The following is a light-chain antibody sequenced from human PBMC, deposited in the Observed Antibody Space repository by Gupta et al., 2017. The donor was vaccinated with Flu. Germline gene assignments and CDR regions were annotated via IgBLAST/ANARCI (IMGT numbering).Light chain of an antibody. CDR2: ENN. J-gene: IGLJ2*01. Sequence: QSVLTQPAFVSAAPGQEVTISCSGSDSNIGDNFVSWYQQLPGTAPKLLIYENNERPSGIPDRFSGSKSDTSATLDITGLQTGDEADYYCGTWDTSRSAVVFGGGTKLTVL. V-gene: IGLV1-51*02. CDR1: DSNIGDNF. CDR3: GTWDTSRSAVV.